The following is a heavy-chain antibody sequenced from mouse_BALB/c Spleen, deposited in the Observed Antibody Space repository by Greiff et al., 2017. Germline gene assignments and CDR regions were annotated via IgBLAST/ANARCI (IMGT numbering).Heavy chain of an antibody. D-gene: IGHD3-3*01. Sequence: VQLKESGGDLVKPGGSLKLSCAASGFTFSSYGMSWVRQTPDKRLEWVATISSGGSYTYYPDSVKGRFTISRDNAKNTLYLQMSSLKSEDTAMYYCARHGGTGYFDYWGQGTTLTVSS. CDR2: ISSGGSYT. CDR1: GFTFSSYG. CDR3: ARHGGTGYFDY. V-gene: IGHV5-6*01. J-gene: IGHJ2*01.